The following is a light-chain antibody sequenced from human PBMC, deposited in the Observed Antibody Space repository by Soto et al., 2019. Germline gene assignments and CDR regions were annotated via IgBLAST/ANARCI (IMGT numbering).Light chain of an antibody. J-gene: IGKJ2*02. CDR2: WAS. CDR3: QQYYSNPRT. V-gene: IGKV4-1*01. Sequence: DIVMTQSPDSLAVSLGERATINCRSSPAVLHGPNNKNYLGWFQQKPVQPPKLLIYWASTRESGVPDRFSGSGSGTEFTLTISSLQAEDVAVYYCQQYYSNPRTFGQGTKLEIK. CDR1: PAVLHGPNNKNY.